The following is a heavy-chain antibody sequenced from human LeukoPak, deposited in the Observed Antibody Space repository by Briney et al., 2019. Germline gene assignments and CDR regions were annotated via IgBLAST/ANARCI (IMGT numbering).Heavy chain of an antibody. CDR2: IYYSGST. Sequence: PSVTLSLTCTVSGGSISSYYWSWIRQPPGKGLEWIGYIYYSGSTNYNPSLKSRVTISVDTSKNQFSLKLSSVTAADTAVYYCAREYSSSSSLGYWGQGTLVTVSS. CDR3: AREYSSSSSLGY. J-gene: IGHJ4*02. D-gene: IGHD6-6*01. CDR1: GGSISSYY. V-gene: IGHV4-59*01.